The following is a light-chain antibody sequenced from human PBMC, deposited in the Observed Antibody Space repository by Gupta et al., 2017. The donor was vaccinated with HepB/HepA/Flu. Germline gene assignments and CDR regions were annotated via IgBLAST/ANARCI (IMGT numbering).Light chain of an antibody. J-gene: IGKJ1*01. V-gene: IGKV2-24*01. Sequence: DIVMTQTPLSSPVTLGQPASISCRSSQSLVHRDGNTYLSWLQQRPGQPPRLLIYRISKRFSGVPDRFSGSGAETDFTLKISRVEAEDVGIYYCLQATQFPRTFGQGTKVEIK. CDR3: LQATQFPRT. CDR2: RIS. CDR1: QSLVHRDGNTY.